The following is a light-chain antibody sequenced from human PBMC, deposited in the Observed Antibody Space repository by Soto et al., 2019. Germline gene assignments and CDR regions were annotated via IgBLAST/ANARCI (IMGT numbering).Light chain of an antibody. V-gene: IGLV2-14*01. CDR1: SSDIGSNNY. CDR2: EVS. J-gene: IGLJ3*02. Sequence: QSALTQPASVSGSPGQSITTSCTGTSSDIGSNNYVSWYQQHPGKAPKLMIYEVSNRPSGVSNHFSGSKSGNTASLTISGLQAEDEAVYYCSSYTTTTRLFGGGTKLTVL. CDR3: SSYTTTTRL.